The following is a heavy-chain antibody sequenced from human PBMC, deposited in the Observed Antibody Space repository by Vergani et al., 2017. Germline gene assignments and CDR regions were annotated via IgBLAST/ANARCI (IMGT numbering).Heavy chain of an antibody. CDR3: ARDLIVVVPADYYYYGMDV. D-gene: IGHD2-2*01. V-gene: IGHV1-18*01. J-gene: IGHJ6*02. CDR1: GYTFTSYG. CDR2: ISAYSGGT. Sequence: QVQLVQSGAEVKKPGASVKVSCKASGYTFTSYGISWVRQAPGQGLEWMGWISAYSGGTNYAQKFQGRVTMTRDTSISTAYMELSRLRSDDTAVYYCARDLIVVVPADYYYYGMDVWGQGTTVTVSS.